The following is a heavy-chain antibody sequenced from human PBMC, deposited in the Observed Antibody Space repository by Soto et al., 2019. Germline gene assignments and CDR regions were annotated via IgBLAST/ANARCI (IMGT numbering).Heavy chain of an antibody. CDR2: IKNKPKSYTT. J-gene: IGHJ4*02. V-gene: IGHV3-72*01. Sequence: EVQLVESGGGLVQPGGSVRLSCAASGFTFSDHYMDWVRQAPGKGLEWIGRIKNKPKSYTTQYAASVKGRFTISRDDSINSLHLQMESLRADDTAVYYCARYIVATKYLDYWGQGTLVTVSS. D-gene: IGHD5-12*01. CDR1: GFTFSDHY. CDR3: ARYIVATKYLDY.